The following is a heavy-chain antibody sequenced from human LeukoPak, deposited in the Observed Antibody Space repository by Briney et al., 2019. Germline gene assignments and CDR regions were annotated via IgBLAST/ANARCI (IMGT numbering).Heavy chain of an antibody. CDR1: GFTFSSYG. Sequence: QAGRSLRLSCAASGFTFSSYGMHWVRQAPGKGLEWVAVIWYDGSNKYYADSVKGRFTISRDNSKNTLYLQMNSLRAEDTAVYYCARVSRGQLVDWFDPWGQGTLVTVSS. D-gene: IGHD6-6*01. CDR2: IWYDGSNK. J-gene: IGHJ5*02. V-gene: IGHV3-33*01. CDR3: ARVSRGQLVDWFDP.